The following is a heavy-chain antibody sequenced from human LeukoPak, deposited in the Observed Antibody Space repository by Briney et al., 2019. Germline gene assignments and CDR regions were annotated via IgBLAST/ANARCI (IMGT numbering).Heavy chain of an antibody. CDR3: ASQKGYSSGWYRVNNWFDP. Sequence: SETLSLTCTVSGGSISSSSYYWGWIRQPPGKGLEWMGSIFYSGSTYYNPSLKSRVTISVDTSKNQFSLKLSSVTAADTAVYYCASQKGYSSGWYRVNNWFDPWGQGTLVTVSS. V-gene: IGHV4-39*01. CDR1: GGSISSSSYY. D-gene: IGHD6-19*01. J-gene: IGHJ5*02. CDR2: IFYSGST.